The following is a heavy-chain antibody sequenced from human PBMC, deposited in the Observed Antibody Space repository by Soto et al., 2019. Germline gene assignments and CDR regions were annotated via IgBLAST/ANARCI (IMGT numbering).Heavy chain of an antibody. CDR2: INHSGST. D-gene: IGHD3-10*01. J-gene: IGHJ6*02. CDR3: ARWKRITMVRGVIIKDSYYYGMDV. Sequence: SETLSLTCAVYGGSFSGYYWSWIRQPPGKGLEWIGEINHSGSTNYNPSLKSRVTISVDTSKNQFSLKLSSVTAADTAVYYCARWKRITMVRGVIIKDSYYYGMDVWGQGTTVTVS. V-gene: IGHV4-34*01. CDR1: GGSFSGYY.